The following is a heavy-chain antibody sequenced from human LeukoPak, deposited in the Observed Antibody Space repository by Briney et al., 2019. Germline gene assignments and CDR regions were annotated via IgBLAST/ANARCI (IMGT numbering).Heavy chain of an antibody. CDR2: IYTGGST. CDR3: ARLAVGVLTGGFDY. J-gene: IGHJ4*02. CDR1: GFTVSSKY. Sequence: QAGGSLRLSCAASGFTVSSKYMSWVRQAPGKGLEWVSVIYTGGSTYYADSVKGRFTISRDNSKNTLYLQMNSLRAEGTAVYYCARLAVGVLTGGFDYWGQGTLVTVSS. V-gene: IGHV3-53*01. D-gene: IGHD3-9*01.